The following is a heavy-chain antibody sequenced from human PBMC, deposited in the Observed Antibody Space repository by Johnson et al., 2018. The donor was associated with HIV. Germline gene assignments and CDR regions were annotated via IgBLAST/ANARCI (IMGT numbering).Heavy chain of an antibody. J-gene: IGHJ3*01. V-gene: IGHV3-30-3*01. CDR1: GSTFSTYA. Sequence: QMQLVESGGGVVQPGRSLRLSCAASGSTFSTYAMHWVRQAPGKGLEWVTIISYDGINKFYADSVKGRFTISRDNSKDTLYLQMHSLRPEDTALYYCARDPPYGGNPSAFDVRGQGTMVTVSS. CDR3: ARDPPYGGNPSAFDV. D-gene: IGHD4-23*01. CDR2: ISYDGINK.